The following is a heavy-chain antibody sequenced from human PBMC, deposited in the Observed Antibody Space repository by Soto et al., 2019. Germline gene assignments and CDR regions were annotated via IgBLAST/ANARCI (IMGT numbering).Heavy chain of an antibody. CDR1: GGTFSSYA. D-gene: IGHD6-13*01. Sequence: GASVKVSCKASGGTFSSYAISWVRQAPGEGLEWMGGIIPIFGTANYAQKFQGRVTITADESTSTAYMELSSLRSEDTAVYYCARGLAAASAIKDYYSYCGMDVWGQGTTVTVSS. CDR2: IIPIFGTA. J-gene: IGHJ6*02. V-gene: IGHV1-69*13. CDR3: ARGLAAASAIKDYYSYCGMDV.